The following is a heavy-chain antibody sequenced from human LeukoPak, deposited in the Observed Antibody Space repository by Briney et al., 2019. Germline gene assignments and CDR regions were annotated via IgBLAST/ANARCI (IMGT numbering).Heavy chain of an antibody. V-gene: IGHV4-39*01. CDR2: IYYSGST. CDR1: RDSISTSSYY. D-gene: IGHD3-22*01. Sequence: PSETLSLTCTVSRDSISTSSYYWGWIRQPPGKGLEWLGSIYYSGSTYYNPSLKSRVTISVDTSKNQFSLNLYSVTAADTAVFYCARSYYYDYRQIDYWGQGTLVTVSS. CDR3: ARSYYYDYRQIDY. J-gene: IGHJ4*02.